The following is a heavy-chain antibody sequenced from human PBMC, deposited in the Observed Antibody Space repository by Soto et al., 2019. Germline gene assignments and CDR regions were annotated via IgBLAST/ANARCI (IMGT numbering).Heavy chain of an antibody. J-gene: IGHJ4*02. V-gene: IGHV3-30*18. CDR3: AKGGRQWLVTSDFNY. D-gene: IGHD6-19*01. Sequence: VQLVESGGGVVQPGRSLRLSCAASGFTFSDCAMHWVRQAPGKGLEWVAVVSHDGRNTHYADSVKGRFTISRDSSKNTVSLEMTSLRAEDTAVYSCAKGGRQWLVTSDFNYWGQGALVTVSS. CDR1: GFTFSDCA. CDR2: VSHDGRNT.